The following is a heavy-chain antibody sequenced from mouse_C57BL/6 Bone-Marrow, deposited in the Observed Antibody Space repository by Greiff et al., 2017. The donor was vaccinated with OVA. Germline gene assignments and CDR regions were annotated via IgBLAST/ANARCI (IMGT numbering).Heavy chain of an antibody. CDR1: AYTFTSYW. Sequence: QVQLQQPGAELVKPGASVKGSCKASAYTFTSYWMPWVKQRPGQGLEWIGRIHPSDSDTNYNQKFKGKATLTVDKSSSTAYMQLSSLTSEDSAVYYCAIGGYWVAWVARWGQGTLVTVSA. CDR2: IHPSDSDT. J-gene: IGHJ3*01. V-gene: IGHV1-74*01. D-gene: IGHD2-3*01. CDR3: AIGGYWVAWVAR.